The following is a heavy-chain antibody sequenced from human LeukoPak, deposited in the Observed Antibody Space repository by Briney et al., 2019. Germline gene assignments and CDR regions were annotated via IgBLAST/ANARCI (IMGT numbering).Heavy chain of an antibody. V-gene: IGHV3-23*01. D-gene: IGHD3/OR15-3a*01. CDR3: GKNPSGFISVSTIKGLIFPIDS. Sequence: PGGSLRLSCAASGFTFSNYAMSWVRQAPGKGLEWVSSINNNGGATYYSPSVKGRFTVSRDNSKNTVYLQMNSLRAEDTALYYWGKNPSGFISVSTIKGLIFPIDSWGQGTLVAASS. CDR1: GFTFSNYA. CDR2: INNNGGAT. J-gene: IGHJ4*02.